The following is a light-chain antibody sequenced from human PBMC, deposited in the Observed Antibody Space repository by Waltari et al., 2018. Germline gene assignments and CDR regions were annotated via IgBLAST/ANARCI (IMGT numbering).Light chain of an antibody. CDR1: SSDVGL. CDR2: EDN. Sequence: QSALTQPASVSGSPGQSVTISCTGTSSDVGLVSWYQQHPGKAPKLIIYEDNKRPPGFSDRFLGSKSGNTASLTISGLQAEDEADYHCCSYAGPWVFGGGTKLTVL. CDR3: CSYAGPWV. J-gene: IGLJ3*02. V-gene: IGLV2-23*01.